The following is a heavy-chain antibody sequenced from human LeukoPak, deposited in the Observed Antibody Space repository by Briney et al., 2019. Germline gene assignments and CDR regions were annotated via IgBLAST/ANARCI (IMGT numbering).Heavy chain of an antibody. CDR1: GFTFEDYT. D-gene: IGHD3-22*01. J-gene: IGHJ4*02. V-gene: IGHV3-43*01. CDR2: ISWDGNT. CDR3: VKDLSYESSGHVLEY. Sequence: GGSLRLSCVASGFTFEDYTMHWARQAPGKTLEWVSLISWDGNTYYTDSVKGRFTISRDNSKNSLYLQMDTLRSEDTAFYYCVKDLSYESSGHVLEYWGQGTLVTVSS.